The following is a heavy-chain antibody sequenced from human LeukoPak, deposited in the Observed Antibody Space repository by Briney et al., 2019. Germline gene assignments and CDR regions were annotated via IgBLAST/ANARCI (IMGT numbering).Heavy chain of an antibody. D-gene: IGHD6-19*01. Sequence: PGGSLRLSCAASKLTFSHYWMSWVRQAPGKGLQWVAAINQDGDRKEYVDSVKGRFSISRDSATNSLYLQMNSLRAEDTAVYYCASVVFSGGWYPGYWGQGTLVTVSS. J-gene: IGHJ4*02. CDR1: KLTFSHYW. CDR3: ASVVFSGGWYPGY. CDR2: INQDGDRK. V-gene: IGHV3-7*03.